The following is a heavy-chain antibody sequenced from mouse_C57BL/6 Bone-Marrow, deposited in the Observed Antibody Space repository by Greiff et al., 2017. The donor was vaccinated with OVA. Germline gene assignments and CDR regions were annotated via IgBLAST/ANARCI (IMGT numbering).Heavy chain of an antibody. CDR3: VWFAY. Sequence: EVKLMESGGGLVQPKGSLKLSCDASGFTFNTYAMHWVSQAPGKGLEWVARIRRKSSSYATYYAYSGKDRFTISRDDSQSRLYLQMNNLKTEDTAMYYCVWFAYWGQGTLVTVSA. CDR2: IRRKSSSYAT. CDR1: GFTFNTYA. J-gene: IGHJ3*01. V-gene: IGHV10-3*01.